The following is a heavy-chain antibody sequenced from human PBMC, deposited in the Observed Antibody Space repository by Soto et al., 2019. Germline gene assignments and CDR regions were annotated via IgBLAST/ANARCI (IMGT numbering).Heavy chain of an antibody. V-gene: IGHV1-24*01. CDR1: GYTLTELS. J-gene: IGHJ4*02. D-gene: IGHD1-1*01. CDR2: FDPEDGET. Sequence: ASVKVSCKVSGYTLTELSMHWVRQAPGKGLEWMGGFDPEDGETFYAQNVKGRVTMTKDTSKNSVYLEMSSLRSEDTAVYYCTGGQDNLAVNFDYWGQGTPVTVPQ. CDR3: TGGQDNLAVNFDY.